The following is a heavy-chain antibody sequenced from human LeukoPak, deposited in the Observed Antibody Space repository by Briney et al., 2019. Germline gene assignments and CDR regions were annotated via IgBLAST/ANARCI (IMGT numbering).Heavy chain of an antibody. CDR2: ISGSGGST. V-gene: IGHV3-23*01. J-gene: IGHJ4*02. CDR1: GFTFSSYA. CDR3: AKAPSLYSYGNRVDY. D-gene: IGHD5-18*01. Sequence: PGGSLRLSCAASGFTFSSYAMSGVRQAPGKGLEWVSAISGSGGSTYYADSVKGRFTISRDNSKNTLYLQMNSLRAEDTAVYYCAKAPSLYSYGNRVDYWGQGTLVTVSS.